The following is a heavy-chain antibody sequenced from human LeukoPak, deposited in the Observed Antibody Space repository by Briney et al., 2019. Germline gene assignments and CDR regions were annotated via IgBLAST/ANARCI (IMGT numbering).Heavy chain of an antibody. J-gene: IGHJ3*02. D-gene: IGHD2-15*01. Sequence: GGSLRLSCAASGFTFSSYSVNWVRQAPGKGLEWVSSISSSSSYIYYADSVKGRFTISRDNAKNSLYLQMNSLTVEDTAVYYCAREVAEAFDIWGQGTMVTVSS. CDR1: GFTFSSYS. CDR3: AREVAEAFDI. CDR2: ISSSSSYI. V-gene: IGHV3-21*01.